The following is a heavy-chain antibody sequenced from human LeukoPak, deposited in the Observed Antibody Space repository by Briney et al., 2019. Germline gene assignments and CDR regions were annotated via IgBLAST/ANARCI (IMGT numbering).Heavy chain of an antibody. CDR3: ARVSSYGSGSYYHYYFDY. CDR2: IYSGGTT. CDR1: GFTVSSNY. V-gene: IGHV3-53*01. D-gene: IGHD3-10*01. Sequence: GGSLRLSCAASGFTVSSNYMSWVRQAPGKRLEWVSVIYSGGTTSYADSVKGRFTISRDNSKNTLYLQIISLRAEDTAVYYCARVSSYGSGSYYHYYFDYWGQGTLVTVSS. J-gene: IGHJ4*02.